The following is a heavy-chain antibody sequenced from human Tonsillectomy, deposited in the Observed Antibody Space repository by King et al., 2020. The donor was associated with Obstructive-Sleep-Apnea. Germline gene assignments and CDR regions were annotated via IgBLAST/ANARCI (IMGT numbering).Heavy chain of an antibody. V-gene: IGHV3-33*01. CDR2: IWYDGSNK. CDR1: GFTFSSYG. J-gene: IGHJ3*02. Sequence: VQLVESGGGVVQPGRSLRLSCAASGFTFSSYGMHWVRQAPGKGLEWVAVIWYDGSNKYYADSVKGRFTISRDNSKNTLYLQMNSLRAEDTAVYYCARYNSDWDDAFDIWGQGTMVTVSS. D-gene: IGHD5-24*01. CDR3: ARYNSDWDDAFDI.